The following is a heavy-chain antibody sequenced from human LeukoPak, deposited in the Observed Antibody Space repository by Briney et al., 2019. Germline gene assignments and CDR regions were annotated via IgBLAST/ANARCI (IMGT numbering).Heavy chain of an antibody. CDR1: GYTFTSYD. J-gene: IGHJ4*02. CDR2: VNPNSGHT. V-gene: IGHV1-8*01. D-gene: IGHD2-15*01. Sequence: SVKVSCQASGYTFTSYDVNWVRQATGQGLEWMGWVNPNSGHTGYAQKFQGRVTMTTNTSISTAYMELSSLRSEDTAVYYCARGAPGSYCSGGSCPYFDYWGQGTLVSVSS. CDR3: ARGAPGSYCSGGSCPYFDY.